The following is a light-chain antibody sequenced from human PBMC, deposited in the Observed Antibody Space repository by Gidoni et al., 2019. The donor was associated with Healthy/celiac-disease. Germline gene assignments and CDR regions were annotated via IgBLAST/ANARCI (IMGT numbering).Light chain of an antibody. Sequence: QSVLTQPPSVSGAPGQRVTISRTGSSSNIGAGYDVPWYQQLPGTAPKLLISGNSNRPSGVPDRFSGSKSGTSASLAITGLQAEDEADYYCQSYDSSLSGSVFGGGTKLTVL. V-gene: IGLV1-40*01. CDR3: QSYDSSLSGSV. CDR1: SSNIGAGYD. CDR2: GNS. J-gene: IGLJ2*01.